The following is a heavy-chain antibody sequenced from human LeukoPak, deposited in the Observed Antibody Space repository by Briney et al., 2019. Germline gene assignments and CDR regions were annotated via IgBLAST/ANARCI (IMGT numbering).Heavy chain of an antibody. CDR2: IKPDGSER. J-gene: IGHJ4*02. D-gene: IGHD6-13*01. CDR1: GFSISVCA. Sequence: GSLRLSCAASGFSISVCAMSWVRQAPGKGLEWVANIKPDGSERSHVDSVKGRFTISRDNAKNSLYLQMNSLRAEDTAVYFCASGYSSSWATFDYWGRGTLVTVSS. CDR3: ASGYSSSWATFDY. V-gene: IGHV3-7*01.